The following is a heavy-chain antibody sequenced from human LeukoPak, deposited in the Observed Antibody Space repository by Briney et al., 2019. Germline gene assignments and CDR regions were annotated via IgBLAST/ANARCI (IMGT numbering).Heavy chain of an antibody. CDR1: GFTFSSYS. CDR3: ARHPADREWLRLRGMDV. CDR2: ISSSSRYI. Sequence: GGSLRLSCAASGFTFSSYSMNWVRQAPGKGLEWVSSISSSSRYIYYADSVKGRFTISRDNAKNSLYLQMNSLRAEDTAVYYCARHPADREWLRLRGMDVWGQGTTVTVSS. D-gene: IGHD5-12*01. V-gene: IGHV3-21*01. J-gene: IGHJ6*02.